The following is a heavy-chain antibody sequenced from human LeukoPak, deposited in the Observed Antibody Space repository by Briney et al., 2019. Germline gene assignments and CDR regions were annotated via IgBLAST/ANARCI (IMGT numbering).Heavy chain of an antibody. CDR1: GYTFTSYD. D-gene: IGHD3-22*01. CDR3: ARGFRSDSSGRKFDY. J-gene: IGHJ4*02. Sequence: ASVKVSCKASGYTFTSYDINWVRQATGQGLEWMGWMNPNSGNTGYAQKFQGRLTMTRNTSISTAYMELNSLSSEDTAMYYCARGFRSDSSGRKFDYWGRGALVTVSS. V-gene: IGHV1-8*01. CDR2: MNPNSGNT.